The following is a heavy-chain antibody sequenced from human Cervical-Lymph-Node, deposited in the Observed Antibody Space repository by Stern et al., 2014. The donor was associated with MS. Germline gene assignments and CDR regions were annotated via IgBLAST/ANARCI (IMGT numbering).Heavy chain of an antibody. J-gene: IGHJ1*01. V-gene: IGHV3-33*01. D-gene: IGHD4-23*01. Sequence: QVQLVESGGGVVQPGRSLRLSCAASGFTFSSSGMHWVRQAPGKGLEGLAIIWYDGSNRYYADSVKGRFTISRDNSKNTLYLQMNSLRAEDTAVYYCAREGGNTAEYFQHWGQGPLVTVSS. CDR1: GFTFSSSG. CDR3: AREGGNTAEYFQH. CDR2: IWYDGSNR.